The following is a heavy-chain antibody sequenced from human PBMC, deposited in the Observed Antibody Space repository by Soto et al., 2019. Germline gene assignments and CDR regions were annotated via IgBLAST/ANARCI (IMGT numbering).Heavy chain of an antibody. V-gene: IGHV4-39*01. D-gene: IGHD6-25*01. Sequence: QLQLQESGPGLVKPSETLSLTCAVSGGSITSSSYYWGWIRQAPGRGLEWIGTIYYRGSTYYNPSLESRVSISADTSKNQLALNLRSVTAADTAVYYCASPAGGDHTFDYWGQGILVTVSS. CDR3: ASPAGGDHTFDY. J-gene: IGHJ4*02. CDR2: IYYRGST. CDR1: GGSITSSSYY.